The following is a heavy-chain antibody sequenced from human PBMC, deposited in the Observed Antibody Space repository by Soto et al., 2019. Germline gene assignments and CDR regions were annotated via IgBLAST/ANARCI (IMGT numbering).Heavy chain of an antibody. Sequence: SETLPHTCTVSGGSISSYYWSWIRQPPGKGLEWIGYIYYSGSTNYNPSLKSRVTISVDTSKNQFSLKLSSVTAADTAVYYCARASESGDYADWNWFDPWGQGTLVTVSS. D-gene: IGHD4-17*01. CDR2: IYYSGST. V-gene: IGHV4-59*08. CDR3: ARASESGDYADWNWFDP. CDR1: GGSISSYY. J-gene: IGHJ5*02.